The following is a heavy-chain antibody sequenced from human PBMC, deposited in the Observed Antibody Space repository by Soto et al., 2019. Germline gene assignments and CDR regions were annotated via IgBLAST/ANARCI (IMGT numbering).Heavy chain of an antibody. CDR3: AHRRYDFWSGYPVWYFDY. J-gene: IGHJ4*02. Sequence: SGPTLVNPTPPLTLTCTFSGFSLSTSGVGVGWIRQPPGKALEWLALIYWDDDKRYSPSLKSRLTITKDTSKNQVVLTMTNMDPVDTATYYCAHRRYDFWSGYPVWYFDYWGQGTLVTVSS. CDR2: IYWDDDK. D-gene: IGHD3-3*01. CDR1: GFSLSTSGVG. V-gene: IGHV2-5*02.